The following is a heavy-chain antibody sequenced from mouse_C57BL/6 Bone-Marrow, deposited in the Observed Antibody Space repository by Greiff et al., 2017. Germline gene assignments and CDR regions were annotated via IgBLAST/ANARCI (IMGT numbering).Heavy chain of an antibody. CDR1: GFTFSNYW. J-gene: IGHJ3*01. CDR3: SGYRVFFAY. CDR2: IRLKSDNYAT. Sequence: EVKLMESGGGLVQPGGSMKLSCVASGFTFSNYWMNWVRQSPEKGLEWVAQIRLKSDNYATHYAESVKGRFTISRDDSKSSVYLQMNNLRAEDTGIYYCSGYRVFFAYWGQGTLVTVSA. V-gene: IGHV6-3*01.